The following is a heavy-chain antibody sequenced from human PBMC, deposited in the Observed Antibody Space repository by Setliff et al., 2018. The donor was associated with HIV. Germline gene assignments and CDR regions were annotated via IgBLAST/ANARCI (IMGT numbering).Heavy chain of an antibody. V-gene: IGHV3-73*01. Sequence: PGGSLRLSCAASGFGFSGSAMHWVRQASGKGLEWVGHIRTKANSYATVYAPSVKGRFTISRDDAKNTAYLQMSSLKTEDTALYCCIPGGSSSIFFPHWGRGTLVTVSS. CDR1: GFGFSGSA. J-gene: IGHJ4*02. CDR2: IRTKANSYAT. CDR3: IPGGSSSIFFPH. D-gene: IGHD2-2*01.